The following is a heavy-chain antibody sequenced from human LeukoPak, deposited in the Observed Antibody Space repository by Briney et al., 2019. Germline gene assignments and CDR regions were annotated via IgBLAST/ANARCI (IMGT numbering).Heavy chain of an antibody. CDR2: ISGSSGII. D-gene: IGHD3-22*01. V-gene: IGHV3-48*01. CDR3: AREFDYYDSSGYRGSGFDP. CDR1: GFTFNTYT. Sequence: GGSLRLSCAASGFTFNTYTMNWVRQAPGKGLEWVSYISGSSGIIDYADSVRGRFTISRDNAKNSLYLQMNSLRAEDTAVYYCAREFDYYDSSGYRGSGFDPWGQGTLVTVSS. J-gene: IGHJ5*02.